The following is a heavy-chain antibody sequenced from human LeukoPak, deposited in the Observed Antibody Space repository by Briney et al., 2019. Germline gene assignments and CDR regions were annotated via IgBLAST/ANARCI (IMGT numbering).Heavy chain of an antibody. D-gene: IGHD3-22*01. CDR3: AKDLAYYYDSSGYYYSYYFDY. V-gene: IGHV3-23*01. Sequence: GGSLRLTCVASGFIFSSYGMSWVRQAPGKGLEWVSGISGSGGSTYYADSVKGQFTTSRDISKNTLYLQMNSLRGEDTAVYYCAKDLAYYYDSSGYYYSYYFDYWGQGTLVTVSS. J-gene: IGHJ4*02. CDR2: ISGSGGST. CDR1: GFIFSSYG.